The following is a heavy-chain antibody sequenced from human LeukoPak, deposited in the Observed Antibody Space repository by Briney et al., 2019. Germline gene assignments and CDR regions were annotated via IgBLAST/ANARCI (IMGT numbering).Heavy chain of an antibody. Sequence: ASVKVSCKASGYTFTGYYMHWVRQAPGQGLEWMGWINPNSGGTNYAQKFQGRVTMTRDTSISTAYMELSRLRSDDTAVYYCARAQVCSTTSCYSYFDYWGQGTLVTVSS. CDR1: GYTFTGYY. CDR3: ARAQVCSTTSCYSYFDY. J-gene: IGHJ4*02. CDR2: INPNSGGT. V-gene: IGHV1-2*02. D-gene: IGHD2-2*02.